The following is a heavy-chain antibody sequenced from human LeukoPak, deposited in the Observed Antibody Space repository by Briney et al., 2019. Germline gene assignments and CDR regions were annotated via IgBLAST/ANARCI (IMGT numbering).Heavy chain of an antibody. J-gene: IGHJ4*02. V-gene: IGHV4-4*02. CDR3: ARDRGGYTYSHDY. Sequence: SETLSLTCAVSGGSISSNNWWIWVRQSPEKGLEWIGEIYHDGSTNYNPSLKSRVTISMDKSKNQPSLKLNFVTAADTAVYYCARDRGGYTYSHDYWGQGTLVTVSS. CDR2: IYHDGST. D-gene: IGHD5-18*01. CDR1: GGSISSNNW.